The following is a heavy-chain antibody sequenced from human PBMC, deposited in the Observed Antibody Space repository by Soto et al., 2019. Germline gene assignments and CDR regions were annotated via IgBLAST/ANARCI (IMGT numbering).Heavy chain of an antibody. CDR1: GGSITSSGYY. J-gene: IGHJ4*02. Sequence: QVQLQESGPGLVKPSQTLSLTCTVSGGSITSSGYYWSWIRQHPGEGLEWIGFTSNSGSTSYNPSXKXXVTISVDTSSNQFSLNLKSVTAAGTAVYYCARGGGSTKVDYWGQGTLVTVSP. CDR3: ARGGGSTKVDY. CDR2: TSNSGST. D-gene: IGHD3-16*01. V-gene: IGHV4-31*03.